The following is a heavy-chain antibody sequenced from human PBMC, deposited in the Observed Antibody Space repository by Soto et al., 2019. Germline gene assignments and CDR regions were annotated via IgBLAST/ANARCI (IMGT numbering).Heavy chain of an antibody. Sequence: EVQVLESGGGLVQPGGSLRLSCAASGFTFGSYAMSWVRQAPGKGLEWVSHISDSGGTTYYADSVKGRFTISRDNSKNTLYLHMNSLRAEDTAVYYCAPWGGSGYDPRGMGTLVTVSS. CDR1: GFTFGSYA. J-gene: IGHJ5*02. CDR2: ISDSGGTT. CDR3: APWGGSGYDP. V-gene: IGHV3-23*01. D-gene: IGHD5-12*01.